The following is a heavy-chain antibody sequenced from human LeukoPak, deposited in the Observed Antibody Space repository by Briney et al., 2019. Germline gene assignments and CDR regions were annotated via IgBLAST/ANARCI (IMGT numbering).Heavy chain of an antibody. J-gene: IGHJ2*01. CDR2: ISSGSSAM. CDR1: GFTISRYN. Sequence: PGGSLRLSCAASGFTISRYNMNWVRQAPGKGLEWVSYISSGSSAMYYADSVKGRFTVSTDNAKNSLYLQMTSLRAEDTAVYYCARIPHYWYFDLWGRGTLVTVSS. V-gene: IGHV3-48*01. CDR3: ARIPHYWYFDL.